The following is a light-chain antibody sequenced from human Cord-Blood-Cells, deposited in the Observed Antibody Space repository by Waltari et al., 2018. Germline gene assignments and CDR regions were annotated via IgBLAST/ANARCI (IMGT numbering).Light chain of an antibody. CDR1: SSDVGGYNS. J-gene: IGLJ1*01. Sequence: QSALTQPASVSGSPGQSITISCTGPSSDVGGYNSVSWYQQHPGKAPKLMIYDVSNRPSGFSNRFSGSKSGNTASLTISGLQAEDEADYYCSSYTSSSTLVFGTGTKVTVL. CDR3: SSYTSSSTLV. CDR2: DVS. V-gene: IGLV2-14*01.